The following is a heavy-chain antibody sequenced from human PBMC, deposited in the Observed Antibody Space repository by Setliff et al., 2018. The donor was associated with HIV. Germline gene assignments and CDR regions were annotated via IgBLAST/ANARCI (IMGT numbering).Heavy chain of an antibody. J-gene: IGHJ4*02. CDR2: ISSSGSTI. CDR1: GFTFSDYY. CDR3: VRKQYHYDSSRPYYFDY. Sequence: GGSLRLSCAASGFTFSDYYMSWIRQAPGKGLEWVSYISSSGSTIYYADSVKGRFTISRDNAKNSLYLQMNSLRAEDTAIYYCVRKQYHYDSSRPYYFDYWGQGTLVTVSS. V-gene: IGHV3-11*04. D-gene: IGHD3-22*01.